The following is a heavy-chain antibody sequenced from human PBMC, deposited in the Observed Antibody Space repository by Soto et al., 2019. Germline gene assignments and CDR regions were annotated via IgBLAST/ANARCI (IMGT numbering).Heavy chain of an antibody. D-gene: IGHD3-10*01. V-gene: IGHV3-7*01. J-gene: IGHJ6*02. CDR2: IKQDGTEK. CDR3: TTSPHRDSECWFG. CDR1: GFTFSTYW. Sequence: GGSLRLSCAASGFTFSTYWMSWVRRTPGKGLEWVANIKQDGTEKYYVDSVRGRLTVSRDNAKSSLYLQMNSLRVEDTAVYYWTTSPHRDSECWFGWGQGSTCTVSS.